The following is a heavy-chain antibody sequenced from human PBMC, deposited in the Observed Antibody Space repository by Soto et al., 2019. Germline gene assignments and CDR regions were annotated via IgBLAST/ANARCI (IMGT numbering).Heavy chain of an antibody. CDR1: GFTFSSYA. CDR2: ISGSGGST. CDR3: AKDPPVYSSVYNWFDP. Sequence: GGSLRLSCAASGFTFSSYAMSWVRQAPGKGLEWVSAISGSGGSTYYADSVKGRFTISRDNSKNTLYLQMNSLRAEDTAVYYCAKDPPVYSSVYNWFDPWGQGTLVTVSS. D-gene: IGHD6-19*01. J-gene: IGHJ5*02. V-gene: IGHV3-23*01.